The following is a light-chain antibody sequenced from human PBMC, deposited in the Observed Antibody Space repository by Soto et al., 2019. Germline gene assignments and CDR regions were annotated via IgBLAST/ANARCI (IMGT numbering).Light chain of an antibody. CDR3: CSSVGAIITYAV. Sequence: QSVLTQPASASGSPGQSSTISWNGTTGDVGMAKFVSWYQQHPGKAPKLILYEATKRPAGVSNRFSGSKSGNTASLTISGLQPEAEAEYFWCSSVGAIITYAVFG. V-gene: IGLV2-23*01. CDR1: TGDVGMAKF. J-gene: IGLJ1*01. CDR2: EAT.